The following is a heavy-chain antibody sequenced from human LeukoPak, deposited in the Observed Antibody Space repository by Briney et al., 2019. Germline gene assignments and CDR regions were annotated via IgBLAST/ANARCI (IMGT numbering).Heavy chain of an antibody. J-gene: IGHJ3*02. V-gene: IGHV3-53*01. Sequence: GGSLRLSCAASGFTFSSSGMNWVRQAPGKGLEWVSVIYSGGSTYYADSVKGRFTISRDNSKNTLYLQMNSLRAEDTAVYYCAGTYYHDKGAFDIWGQGTMVTVSS. D-gene: IGHD3-22*01. CDR3: AGTYYHDKGAFDI. CDR2: IYSGGST. CDR1: GFTFSSSG.